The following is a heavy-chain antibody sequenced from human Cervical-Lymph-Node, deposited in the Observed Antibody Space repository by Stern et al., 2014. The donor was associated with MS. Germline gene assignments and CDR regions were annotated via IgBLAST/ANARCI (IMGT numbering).Heavy chain of an antibody. CDR2: ITGDGIV. CDR1: GFTFSSLW. Sequence: EVQLVESGGALVQPGGSLRLSCAASGFTFSSLWMHWVRQAPGKGLVWVSRITGDGIVIYADSVRGRFTISRDNAKNMVYLQMNSLRVEDTAVYYCARGGPGTGMDVWGQGTTVTVS. D-gene: IGHD1-1*01. CDR3: ARGGPGTGMDV. V-gene: IGHV3-74*01. J-gene: IGHJ6*02.